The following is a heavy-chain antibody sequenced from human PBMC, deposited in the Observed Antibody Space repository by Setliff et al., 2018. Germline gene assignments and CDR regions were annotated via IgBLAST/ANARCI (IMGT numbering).Heavy chain of an antibody. CDR3: ARGKSVTASNWFDP. Sequence: ASVKVSCKASGGTFSSYAISWVRQAPGQGLEWMGRINPDSGGTNYAQKFQGRVTMHRDTSITAAYMELSMLRSDDSAVYYCARGKSVTASNWFDPWGQGTLVTVSS. V-gene: IGHV1-2*06. CDR2: INPDSGGT. J-gene: IGHJ5*02. CDR1: GGTFSSYA. D-gene: IGHD5-18*01.